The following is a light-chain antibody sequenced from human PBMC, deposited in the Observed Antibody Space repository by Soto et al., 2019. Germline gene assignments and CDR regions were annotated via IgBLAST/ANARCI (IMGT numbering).Light chain of an antibody. V-gene: IGKV3-20*01. CDR2: GAS. CDR3: QQDGSSLLT. CDR1: QSVGSNY. Sequence: EIVLTQSPGTLSLSPGERATLSCRASQSVGSNYLAWYQPKPGQAPRLLIYGASSRATGIADRFSGTGSGTDLTLPISSLETEDFAVYYCQQDGSSLLTFGQGAQVDI. J-gene: IGKJ1*01.